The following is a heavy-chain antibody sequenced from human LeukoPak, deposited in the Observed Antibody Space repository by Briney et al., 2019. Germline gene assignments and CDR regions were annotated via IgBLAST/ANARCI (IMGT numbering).Heavy chain of an antibody. CDR2: IYYSGTT. D-gene: IGHD1-1*01. CDR3: ARGNDYYYYMDV. CDR1: GGSISSYY. J-gene: IGHJ6*03. V-gene: IGHV4-59*01. Sequence: PSETLSLTCTVSGGSISSYYWSWIRQPPGKGLERIGYIYYSGTTNYNPSLNPSLKSRVTISIDTSKNQFSLKVISVTAADTAVYYCARGNDYYYYMDVWGKGTTVTVSS.